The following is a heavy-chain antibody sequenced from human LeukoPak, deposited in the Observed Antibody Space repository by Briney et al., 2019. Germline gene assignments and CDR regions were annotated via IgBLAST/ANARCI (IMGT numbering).Heavy chain of an antibody. J-gene: IGHJ4*02. CDR1: GFTFTTHA. CDR2: ISTSGANT. V-gene: IGHV3-23*01. D-gene: IGHD1-1*01. CDR3: AKWPHYNCRGGFDF. Sequence: GGSLRLSCVVSGFTFTTHAMSWVRQAPGKGLEWVSSISTSGANTYYTTSVEGRLTISRDISKHTLYLRMNSLRADNAALYYGAKWPHYNCRGGFDFWGRGTLVTVSS.